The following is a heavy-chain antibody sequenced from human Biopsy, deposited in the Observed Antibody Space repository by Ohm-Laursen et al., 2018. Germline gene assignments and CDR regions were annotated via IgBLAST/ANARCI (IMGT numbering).Heavy chain of an antibody. CDR2: ISYTGYT. J-gene: IGHJ6*02. CDR1: GGSFTGHY. D-gene: IGHD2-15*01. V-gene: IGHV4-59*08. CDR3: ARMDCSGGSCHYYSYGMDV. Sequence: SDTLSLTCTVSGGSFTGHYWSWIRQPPGKGLEWIGHISYTGYTSYNASLKSRLTISVDTSKNQFSLKLSSVTAADTAVYYCARMDCSGGSCHYYSYGMDVWGQGTTVTVSS.